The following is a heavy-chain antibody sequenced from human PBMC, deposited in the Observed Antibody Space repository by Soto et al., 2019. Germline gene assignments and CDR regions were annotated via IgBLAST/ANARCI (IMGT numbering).Heavy chain of an antibody. V-gene: IGHV1-46*01. Sequence: QGHLVQSGAEVKRPGASVRVSCESSGYMFTSYFIHWVRQAPGQGLEWVGVINPSDGTTTDAQKFQARITMTRDQSTTTVDMALSSLRSEDTAVYYCARDKDSSARPRAEFDYWGQGTLITVSS. CDR3: ARDKDSSARPRAEFDY. D-gene: IGHD6-19*01. J-gene: IGHJ4*02. CDR1: GYMFTSYF. CDR2: INPSDGTT.